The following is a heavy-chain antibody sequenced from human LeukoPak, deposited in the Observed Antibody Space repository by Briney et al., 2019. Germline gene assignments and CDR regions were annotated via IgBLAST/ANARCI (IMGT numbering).Heavy chain of an antibody. CDR1: GGSISSYY. D-gene: IGHD2-21*02. J-gene: IGHJ4*02. V-gene: IGHV4-59*01. CDR3: ARGQVVTAIIDY. CDR2: IYYSGST. Sequence: SETLSLTCTVSGGSISSYYWSWIRQPTGKGLEWIGYIYYSGSTNYNPSLKSRVTISVDTSKNQFSLKLSSVTAADTAVYYCARGQVVTAIIDYWGQGTLVTVSS.